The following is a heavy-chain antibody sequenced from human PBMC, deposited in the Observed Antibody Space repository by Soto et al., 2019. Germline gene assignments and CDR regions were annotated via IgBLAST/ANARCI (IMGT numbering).Heavy chain of an antibody. D-gene: IGHD2-15*01. J-gene: IGHJ5*02. CDR3: ARVVVVAASTVYWFDP. CDR1: GGTFSSYA. V-gene: IGHV1-69*13. Sequence: SVKVSCKASGGTFSSYAISWVRQAPGQGLEWMGGIIPIFGTANYAQKFQGRVTITADESTSTAYMELSSLRSEDTAVYYCARVVVVAASTVYWFDPWGQGTLVTVS. CDR2: IIPIFGTA.